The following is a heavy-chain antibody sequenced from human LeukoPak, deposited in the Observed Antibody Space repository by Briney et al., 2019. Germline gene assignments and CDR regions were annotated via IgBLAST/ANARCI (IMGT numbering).Heavy chain of an antibody. D-gene: IGHD6-19*01. V-gene: IGHV4-34*01. CDR3: ARGSSGWYDWFDP. J-gene: IGHJ5*02. CDR2: INHRGST. CDR1: GGSFRGYY. Sequence: LAETLSLTCAVYGGSFRGYYWSWIRQPPGKGLEWIGEINHRGSTNYNPSLKSRVTISVDTSKNQFSLKLSSVTAADTAVYYCARGSSGWYDWFDPWGQGTLVTVSS.